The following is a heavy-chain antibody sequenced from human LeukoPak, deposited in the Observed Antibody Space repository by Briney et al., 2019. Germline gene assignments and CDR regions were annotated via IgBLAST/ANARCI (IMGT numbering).Heavy chain of an antibody. Sequence: PGGSLRLSCAASGFTFSSYGMHWVRQAPGKGLEWVAFIRYDGSNKYYADSVKGRFTISRDNAKNSLYLQMNSLRAEDTAVYYCARDGAFDIWGQGTMVTVSS. J-gene: IGHJ3*02. CDR1: GFTFSSYG. CDR3: ARDGAFDI. CDR2: IRYDGSNK. V-gene: IGHV3-30*02.